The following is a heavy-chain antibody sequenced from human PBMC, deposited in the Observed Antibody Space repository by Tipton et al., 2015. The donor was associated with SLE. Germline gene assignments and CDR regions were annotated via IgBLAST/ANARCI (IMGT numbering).Heavy chain of an antibody. V-gene: IGHV4-39*01. CDR3: ARLKGRLELPGYHYYMDV. CDR1: AGSITSSSYY. D-gene: IGHD1-7*01. CDR2: IYHSGST. Sequence: TLSLTCTVSAGSITSSSYYWAWIRQPPGKGLEWIGTIYHSGSTYYNPSLKSRVTISVDTSKNQFSLKLRSVTAADTAVYYCARLKGRLELPGYHYYMDVWGQGTTVTVS. J-gene: IGHJ6*03.